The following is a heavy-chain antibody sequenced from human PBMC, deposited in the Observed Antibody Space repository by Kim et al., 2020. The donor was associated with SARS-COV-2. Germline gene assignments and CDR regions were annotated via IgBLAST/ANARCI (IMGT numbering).Heavy chain of an antibody. V-gene: IGHV3-15*01. CDR1: GFTFSNAW. CDR3: TGYSGSYYALWWFDY. CDR2: IKSKTDGGTT. J-gene: IGHJ4*02. D-gene: IGHD1-26*01. Sequence: GGSLRLSCAASGFTFSNAWMSWVRQAPGKGLEWVGRIKSKTDGGTTDYPAPVKGRFTISRDDSKNTLYLQMNSLKTEDTAVYYCTGYSGSYYALWWFDYWGQGTLVTVSS.